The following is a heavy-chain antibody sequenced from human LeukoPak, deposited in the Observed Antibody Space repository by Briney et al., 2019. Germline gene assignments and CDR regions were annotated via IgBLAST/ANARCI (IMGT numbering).Heavy chain of an antibody. J-gene: IGHJ6*02. CDR3: ARERLLWFGELIRPDVAEYYYYGMDV. V-gene: IGHV4-34*01. Sequence: SETLSLTCAVYGGSFSGYYWSWVRQPLGKGLEWIGEINHSGSTNYNPSLKSRVTISVDTSKNQFSLKLSSVTAADTAVYYCARERLLWFGELIRPDVAEYYYYGMDVWGQGTTVTVSS. D-gene: IGHD3-10*01. CDR2: INHSGST. CDR1: GGSFSGYY.